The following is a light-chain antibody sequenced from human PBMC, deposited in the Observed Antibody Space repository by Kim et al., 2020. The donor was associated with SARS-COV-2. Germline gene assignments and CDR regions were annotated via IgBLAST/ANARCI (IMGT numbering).Light chain of an antibody. CDR2: GKN. V-gene: IGLV3-19*01. J-gene: IGLJ2*01. CDR3: NSRDNNDNVL. CDR1: SLRSYY. Sequence: VALGRTVRITCQGDSLRSYYTTWYQQKPGQAPIVVVYGKNNRPSGIPDRFSGSSSGNTASLTITGTQAGDEADYYCNSRDNNDNVLFGGGTKVTVL.